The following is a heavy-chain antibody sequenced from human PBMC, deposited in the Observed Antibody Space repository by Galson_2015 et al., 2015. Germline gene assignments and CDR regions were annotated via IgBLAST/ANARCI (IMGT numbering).Heavy chain of an antibody. CDR3: ARVYDFWSGPAYNWFDP. CDR1: GYTFTSYG. V-gene: IGHV1-18*01. Sequence: SVKVSCKASGYTFTSYGISWVQQAPGQGLEWMGWISAYNGNTNYAQKLQGRVTMTTDTSTSTAYMELRSLRSDDTAVYYCARVYDFWSGPAYNWFDPWGQGTLVTVSS. CDR2: ISAYNGNT. J-gene: IGHJ5*02. D-gene: IGHD3-3*01.